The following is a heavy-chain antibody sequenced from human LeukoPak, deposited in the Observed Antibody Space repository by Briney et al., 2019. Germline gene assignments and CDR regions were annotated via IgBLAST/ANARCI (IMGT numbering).Heavy chain of an antibody. CDR1: GYTFTSYA. Sequence: GASVKVSCKASGYTFTSYAMHWVRQAPGQRLEWMGWINAGNGNTKYSQEFQGRVTITRDTSTSTAYMELSSLRSEDMAVYYCARDRGYGDYKTFDYWGQGTLVTVSS. J-gene: IGHJ4*02. CDR3: ARDRGYGDYKTFDY. D-gene: IGHD4-17*01. CDR2: INAGNGNT. V-gene: IGHV1-3*03.